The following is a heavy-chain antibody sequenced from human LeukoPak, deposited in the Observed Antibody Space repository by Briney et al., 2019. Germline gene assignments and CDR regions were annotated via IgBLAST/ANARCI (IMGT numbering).Heavy chain of an antibody. J-gene: IGHJ5*02. D-gene: IGHD5-18*01. CDR2: FDPEDGET. Sequence: ASVKVSCKVSGYTLTELSMHWVRQAPGKGLEWMGGFDPEDGETIYAQKFQGRVTMTRDTSTSTVYMELSSLRSEDMAVYYCARTWIHEAYNWFDPWGQGTLVTVSS. CDR3: ARTWIHEAYNWFDP. CDR1: GYTLTELS. V-gene: IGHV1-24*01.